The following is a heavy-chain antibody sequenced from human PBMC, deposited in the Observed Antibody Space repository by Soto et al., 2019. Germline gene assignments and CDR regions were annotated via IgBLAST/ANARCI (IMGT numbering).Heavy chain of an antibody. J-gene: IGHJ4*02. D-gene: IGHD1-26*01. Sequence: QLQLQESGPGLVKPSETLSLTRTVSGGSISSSSYYWGWIRQPPGKGLEWIGSIYYSGSTYYNPSLKSRVTISVDTSKNQFSLKLSSVTAADTAVYYCARDSGSYFPDYWGQGTLVTVSS. CDR1: GGSISSSSYY. CDR2: IYYSGST. V-gene: IGHV4-39*01. CDR3: ARDSGSYFPDY.